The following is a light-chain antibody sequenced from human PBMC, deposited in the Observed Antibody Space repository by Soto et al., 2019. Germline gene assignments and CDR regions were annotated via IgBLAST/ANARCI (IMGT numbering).Light chain of an antibody. CDR2: AAS. V-gene: IGKV1-27*01. CDR3: QQYLNDWA. J-gene: IGKJ1*01. CDR1: QGISNY. Sequence: DIQMTQSPSSLSASVGDRVTITCRASQGISNYLAWYQQKPGKVPKLLIYAASTLQSGVPSRFSGSGSGTDFTLTISSLQPEDVATYYCQQYLNDWAFGQGTKVDIK.